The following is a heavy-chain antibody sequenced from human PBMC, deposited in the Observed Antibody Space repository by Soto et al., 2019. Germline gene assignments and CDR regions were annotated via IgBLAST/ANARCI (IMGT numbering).Heavy chain of an antibody. D-gene: IGHD3-3*01. CDR1: GYTFTSYG. CDR2: ISAYNGNT. V-gene: IGHV1-18*01. J-gene: IGHJ6*02. CDR3: ARVVGEGTLGVGGYYYYGMDV. Sequence: QVPLVQSGAEVKKPGASVKVSCKASGYTFTSYGISWVRQAPGQGLEWMGWISAYNGNTNYAQKLQGRVTMTTDTSTSTAYMELRSLRSDDTAVYYCARVVGEGTLGVGGYYYYGMDVWFQGTTVTVS.